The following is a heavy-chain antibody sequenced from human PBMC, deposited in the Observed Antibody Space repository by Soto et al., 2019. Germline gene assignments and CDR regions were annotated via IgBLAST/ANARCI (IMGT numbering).Heavy chain of an antibody. CDR3: ARGNEYGGNSDAFDI. CDR1: GGTFSTAS. D-gene: IGHD4-17*01. Sequence: QVQLVQSGAEVKKPGSSVKVSCKASGGTFSTASINWLRQAPGQRRVWMGNILPIFGTADYAQKFQDRVKITADKTTDTAYMELRSLFSVDRAVYYCARGNEYGGNSDAFDIWGQGKVVTVSS. V-gene: IGHV1-69*14. J-gene: IGHJ3*02. CDR2: ILPIFGTA.